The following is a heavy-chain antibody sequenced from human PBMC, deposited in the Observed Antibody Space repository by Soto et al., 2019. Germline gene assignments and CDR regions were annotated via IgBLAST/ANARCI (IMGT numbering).Heavy chain of an antibody. D-gene: IGHD6-19*01. CDR3: ASDSSGWNYYFDY. CDR1: GGSISSSSYY. Sequence: SETLSLTCTVSGGSISSSSYYWGWIRQPPGKGLEWIGSISNSGSTYYNPSLKSRVTISVDTSKNQFPLKLSSVTAADTAVYFCASDSSGWNYYFDYWGQGTLVTVSS. V-gene: IGHV4-39*06. J-gene: IGHJ4*02. CDR2: ISNSGST.